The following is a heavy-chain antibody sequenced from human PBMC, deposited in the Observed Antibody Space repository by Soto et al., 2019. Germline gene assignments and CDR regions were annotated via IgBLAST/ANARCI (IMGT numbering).Heavy chain of an antibody. V-gene: IGHV1-69*06. D-gene: IGHD3-9*01. Sequence: QVQLVQSGAEVKKPGSSVKVSCKASGGTFSSYAISWVRQAPGQGLEWMGGIIPMFDTPNYAQKFQGRVTITADKSTNTAYMELRSLRSEDTAVYYCAREDLDDIMTGYFLSYGMDVWGQGTTVTVSS. CDR2: IIPMFDTP. J-gene: IGHJ6*02. CDR1: GGTFSSYA. CDR3: AREDLDDIMTGYFLSYGMDV.